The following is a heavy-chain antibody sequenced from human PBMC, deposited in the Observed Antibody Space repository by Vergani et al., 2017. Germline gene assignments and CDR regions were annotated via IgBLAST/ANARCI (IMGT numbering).Heavy chain of an antibody. CDR1: GGSISSSNW. V-gene: IGHV4-4*02. CDR3: AIHDYALEGWFDP. J-gene: IGHJ5*02. D-gene: IGHD4-17*01. CDR2: IYHSGST. Sequence: QVQLQESGPGLVKPSGTLSLTCAVSGGSISSSNWWSWVRQPPGKGLEWIGEIYHSGSTNYNPSLKSRVTISIDTSKNQFFLKLTSVTAADTALYYCAIHDYALEGWFDPWGQGTLVTVSS.